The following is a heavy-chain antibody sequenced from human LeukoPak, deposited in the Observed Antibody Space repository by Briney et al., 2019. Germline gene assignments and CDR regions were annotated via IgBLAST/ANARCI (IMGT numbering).Heavy chain of an antibody. Sequence: PSETLSLTCTVSGGSISSYYWSWIRRPPGKGLEWIGYIYYSGGTNYNPSLKSRVTISVDTSKNQFSLKLSSVTAADTAVYYCARHRYCSSTSCSLGWFDPWGQGTLVTVSS. D-gene: IGHD2-2*01. V-gene: IGHV4-59*08. J-gene: IGHJ5*02. CDR1: GGSISSYY. CDR3: ARHRYCSSTSCSLGWFDP. CDR2: IYYSGGT.